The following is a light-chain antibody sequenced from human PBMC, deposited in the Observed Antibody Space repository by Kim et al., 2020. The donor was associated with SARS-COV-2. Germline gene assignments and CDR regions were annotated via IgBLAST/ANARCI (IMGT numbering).Light chain of an antibody. CDR3: AAWDDSLGGHVL. J-gene: IGLJ2*01. CDR2: RNN. V-gene: IGLV1-47*01. Sequence: QSVLTQPPSVSGAPGQRVTISCSGSASNIGNNFVYWYQQVPGAAPKLVVYRNNLRPSGVPDRFSGSKSGTSAFLAISGLRSEDETDYYCAAWDDSLGGHVLFGGGTRLTVL. CDR1: ASNIGNNF.